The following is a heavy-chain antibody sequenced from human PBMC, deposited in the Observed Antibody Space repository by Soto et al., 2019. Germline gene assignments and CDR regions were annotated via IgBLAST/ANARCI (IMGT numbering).Heavy chain of an antibody. CDR3: AMSLWFGNTPNWFDP. CDR1: GGSIRSSSYY. Sequence: PSETLSLTCTVSGGSIRSSSYYWGWIRQPPGKGLEWIASIYYSGHTYYNPSLKSRVTISVDTSKNQFSLKLSSVTAADTAVYYCAMSLWFGNTPNWFDPWGQGTLVTVSS. CDR2: IYYSGHT. J-gene: IGHJ5*02. V-gene: IGHV4-39*01. D-gene: IGHD3-10*01.